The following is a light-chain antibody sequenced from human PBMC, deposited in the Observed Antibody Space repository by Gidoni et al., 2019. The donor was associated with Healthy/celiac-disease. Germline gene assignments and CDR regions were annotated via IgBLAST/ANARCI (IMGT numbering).Light chain of an antibody. CDR3: QQSYSTPPLT. J-gene: IGKJ4*01. Sequence: DIQLTHSPSSLSASVGDRVTLTCRASQSISSYLNWYQQKPGKAPKLLIYSASSLQSGVPSRCSGSGSGTDFTITISSLQPEDFATYYCQQSYSTPPLTFGGGTKVEIK. CDR1: QSISSY. CDR2: SAS. V-gene: IGKV1-39*01.